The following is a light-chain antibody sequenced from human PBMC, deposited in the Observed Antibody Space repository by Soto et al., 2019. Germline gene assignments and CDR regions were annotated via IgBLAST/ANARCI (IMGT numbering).Light chain of an antibody. CDR2: KAS. Sequence: DIQMTQSPSTLSASVGDRVTITCRASQSISNWLAWYQQKPGKAPKLLIYKASSLEGGVPSRFSGSGSGTAFTLTISSLQPDDLATYYCQQYNTYSPAFGQGTKVEIK. V-gene: IGKV1-5*03. J-gene: IGKJ1*01. CDR1: QSISNW. CDR3: QQYNTYSPA.